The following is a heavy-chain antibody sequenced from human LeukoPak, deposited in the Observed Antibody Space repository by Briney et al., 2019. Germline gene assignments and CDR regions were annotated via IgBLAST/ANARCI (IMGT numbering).Heavy chain of an antibody. CDR1: GYTFTSYG. CDR2: ISAYNGNT. Sequence: ASVKVSCKASGYTFTSYGISWVRQAPGQGLEWMGWISAYNGNTNYAQKFQGRVTMTRDTSISTAYMELSRLRSDDTAVYYCASSLRPYYFAYWGQGTLVTVSS. D-gene: IGHD4-17*01. J-gene: IGHJ4*02. CDR3: ASSLRPYYFAY. V-gene: IGHV1-18*01.